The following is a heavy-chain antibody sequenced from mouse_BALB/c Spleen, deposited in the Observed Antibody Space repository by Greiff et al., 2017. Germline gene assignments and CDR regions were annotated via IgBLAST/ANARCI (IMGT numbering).Heavy chain of an antibody. V-gene: IGHV14-4*02. CDR1: GFNIKDYY. Sequence: EVKLVESGAELVRSGASVKLSCTASGFNIKDYYMHWVKQRPEQGLEWIGWIDPENGDTEYAPKFQGKATMTADTSSNTAYLQLSSLTSEDTAVYYCNGITTATKDYAMDYWGQGTSVTVSS. CDR2: IDPENGDT. J-gene: IGHJ4*01. CDR3: NGITTATKDYAMDY. D-gene: IGHD1-2*01.